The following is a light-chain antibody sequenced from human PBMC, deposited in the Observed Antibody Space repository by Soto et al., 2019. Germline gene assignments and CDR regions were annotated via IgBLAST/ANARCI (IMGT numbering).Light chain of an antibody. CDR3: QQYGSSAWT. Sequence: EAVLTQSPGTLSLSPGERATLSCRASQSISSSYLAWFQQKPGQAPRLLIYAASSRATGIPDRFSGSGSGTDFTLTISRLEPEDFAVYYCQQYGSSAWTFGQGTKGEIK. J-gene: IGKJ1*01. V-gene: IGKV3-20*01. CDR2: AAS. CDR1: QSISSSY.